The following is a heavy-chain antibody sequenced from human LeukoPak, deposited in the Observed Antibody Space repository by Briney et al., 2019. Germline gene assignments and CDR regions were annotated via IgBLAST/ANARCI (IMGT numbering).Heavy chain of an antibody. CDR1: GFTFDDYG. CDR3: ARGVYDSSGYYFRWYYFDY. D-gene: IGHD3-22*01. J-gene: IGHJ4*02. V-gene: IGHV3-20*04. Sequence: PGGSLRLSCAASGFTFDDYGMSWVRQAPGKGLEWVSAINWNGGSTGYADSVKGRFTISRDNAKNSLYLQMNSLRAEDTALYYCARGVYDSSGYYFRWYYFDYWGQGTLVTVSS. CDR2: INWNGGST.